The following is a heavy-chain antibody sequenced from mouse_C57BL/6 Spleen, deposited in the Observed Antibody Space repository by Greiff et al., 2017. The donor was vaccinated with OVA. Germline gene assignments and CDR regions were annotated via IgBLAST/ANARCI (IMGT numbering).Heavy chain of an antibody. Sequence: DVHLVESGGGLVKPGGSLKLSCAASGFTFSDYGMHWVRQAPEKGLEWVAYISSGSSTIYYADKVKGRVTISRDNAKNTLFLQMTSLSSEDTAMYYCGRRAPEYAMDCWGKGASVTVSS. CDR3: GRRAPEYAMDC. CDR1: GFTFSDYG. CDR2: ISSGSSTI. J-gene: IGHJ4*01. V-gene: IGHV5-17*01.